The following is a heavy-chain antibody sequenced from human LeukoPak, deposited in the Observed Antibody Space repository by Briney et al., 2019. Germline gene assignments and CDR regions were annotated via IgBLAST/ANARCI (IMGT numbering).Heavy chain of an antibody. D-gene: IGHD5-18*01. CDR2: ISSSSSYI. V-gene: IGHV3-21*01. CDR1: GFTFTTAW. CDR3: ASLSYGSPEV. J-gene: IGHJ6*02. Sequence: GGSLRLSCASSGFTFTTAWMNWVRQAPGKGLEWVSSISSSSSYIYYADSVKGRFTISRDNAKNSLYLQMNSLRAEDTAVYYCASLSYGSPEVWGQGTTVTVSS.